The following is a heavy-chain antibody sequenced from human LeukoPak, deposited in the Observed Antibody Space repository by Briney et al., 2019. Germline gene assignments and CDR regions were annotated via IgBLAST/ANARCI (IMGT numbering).Heavy chain of an antibody. CDR2: INHSGST. V-gene: IGHV4-34*01. Sequence: SETLSLTCAVYGGSFSGYYWSWIRQPPGKGLEWIGEINHSGSTNYNPSLKSRVTLSVDTSKNQFSLKLSSVTAADTAVYYCARITIFGVVTDDAFDVWGQGTMVTVSS. CDR3: ARITIFGVVTDDAFDV. CDR1: GGSFSGYY. J-gene: IGHJ3*01. D-gene: IGHD3-3*01.